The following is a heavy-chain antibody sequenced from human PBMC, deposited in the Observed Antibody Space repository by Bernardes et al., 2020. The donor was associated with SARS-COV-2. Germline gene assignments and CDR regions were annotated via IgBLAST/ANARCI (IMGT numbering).Heavy chain of an antibody. J-gene: IGHJ4*02. CDR3: AGLKLRQWHEAVY. D-gene: IGHD6-19*01. CDR2: FHYSGSI. CDR1: GASISSHY. Sequence: SETLSLTCTVSGASISSHYWSWIRQPPGKGLEWIGNFHYSGSINYNPSLKSRVTISMDTSKNQLSLKVNSVTAADTAVYYCAGLKLRQWHEAVYWGQGTLVTVSS. V-gene: IGHV4-59*11.